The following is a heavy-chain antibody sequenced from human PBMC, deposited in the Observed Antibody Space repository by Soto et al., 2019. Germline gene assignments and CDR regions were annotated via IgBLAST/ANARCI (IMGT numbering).Heavy chain of an antibody. CDR1: VVSISSSNW. J-gene: IGHJ4*02. D-gene: IGHD6-19*01. CDR3: ARLMHSSGADY. Sequence: XETVSLTCVFSVVSISSSNWWSWVRQPPGKGLEWIGEIYHSGSTNYNPSLKSRVTISVDKSKNQFSLKLSSVTAADTAVYYCARLMHSSGADYWGQGTLVTVXP. V-gene: IGHV4-4*02. CDR2: IYHSGST.